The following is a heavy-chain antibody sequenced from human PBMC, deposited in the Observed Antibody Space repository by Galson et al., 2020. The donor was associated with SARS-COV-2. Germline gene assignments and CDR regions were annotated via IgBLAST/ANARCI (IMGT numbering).Heavy chain of an antibody. J-gene: IGHJ6*03. CDR1: GGSISSYY. CDR2: IYYRGST. Sequence: SETLSLTCTVSGGSISSYYWSWIRQSPGQGLEWTGYIYYRGSTTYNPSLKSLVTISVDTSKSQFSLKLSSVTAADTAVYYCARSVWGGENYYYYYMDVWGSGTTVTVSS. CDR3: ARSVWGGENYYYYYMDV. D-gene: IGHD2-21*01. V-gene: IGHV4-59*01.